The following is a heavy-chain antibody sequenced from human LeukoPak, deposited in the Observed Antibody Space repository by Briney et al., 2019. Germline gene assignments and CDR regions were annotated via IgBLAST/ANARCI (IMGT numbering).Heavy chain of an antibody. CDR3: ATNAGGYREPPFDY. Sequence: SETLSLTCTVSGGSISSYYWHWIRQPPGKGLECIGYIYYSGSTNYNPSLKSRVTISVDTSKNQFSLKLSSVTAADTAVSYCATNAGGYREPPFDYWGQGTLVTVSS. CDR2: IYYSGST. CDR1: GGSISSYY. J-gene: IGHJ4*02. D-gene: IGHD5-12*01. V-gene: IGHV4-59*01.